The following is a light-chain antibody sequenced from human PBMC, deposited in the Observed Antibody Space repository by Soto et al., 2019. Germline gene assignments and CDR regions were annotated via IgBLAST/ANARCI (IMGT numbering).Light chain of an antibody. V-gene: IGKV1-39*01. CDR2: AAS. J-gene: IGKJ1*01. Sequence: DIQMTQSPSSLSASVGDRVTITCRASQSISNYLNWYQQKPGKAPKLLIYAASSLQSGVPSRFSGSGSGTDFTLTISSLQPEDFATYYCQHSYSTPWTFGQGTKVEFK. CDR1: QSISNY. CDR3: QHSYSTPWT.